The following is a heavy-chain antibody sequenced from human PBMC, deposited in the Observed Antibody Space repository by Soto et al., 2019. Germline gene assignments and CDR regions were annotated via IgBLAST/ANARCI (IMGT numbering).Heavy chain of an antibody. CDR2: MNPNSGNT. Sequence: ASVKVSCKASGYTFTSYDINWVRQATGQGLEWMGWMNPNSGNTGYAQKFQGRVTMTRNTSISTAYMELSSLRSEDTAVYYCARGEGYCYDSSGYYYGSIGDYWGQGTLVTVSS. V-gene: IGHV1-8*01. CDR3: ARGEGYCYDSSGYYYGSIGDY. D-gene: IGHD3-22*01. J-gene: IGHJ4*02. CDR1: GYTFTSYD.